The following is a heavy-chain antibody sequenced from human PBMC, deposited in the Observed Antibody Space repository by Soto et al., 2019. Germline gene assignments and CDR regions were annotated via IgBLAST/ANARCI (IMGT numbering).Heavy chain of an antibody. CDR3: ARQSGEGIAVAVDI. D-gene: IGHD6-19*01. CDR1: GGSISSSSYY. J-gene: IGHJ3*02. Sequence: QLQLQESGPGLVKPSETLSLTCTVSGGSISSSSYYWGWIRQPPGKGLEWIGSIYYSGSTYYNPSLKSRVTISVDTSKNQFSLKLSSVTAADTAVYYCARQSGEGIAVAVDIWGQGTMVTVSS. CDR2: IYYSGST. V-gene: IGHV4-39*01.